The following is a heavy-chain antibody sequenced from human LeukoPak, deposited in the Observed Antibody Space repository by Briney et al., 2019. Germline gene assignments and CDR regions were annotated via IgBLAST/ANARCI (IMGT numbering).Heavy chain of an antibody. CDR3: ARVGRLAV. CDR1: GGSISSYY. V-gene: IGHV4-59*12. Sequence: PSETLSLTCTVSGGSISSYYWSWIRQPPGKGLEWIGYIYYSGSINYNPSLKSRVTISVDTSKNQFSLKLSSVTAADTAVYYCARVGRLAVWGQGTTVTVSS. J-gene: IGHJ6*02. CDR2: IYYSGSI. D-gene: IGHD6-6*01.